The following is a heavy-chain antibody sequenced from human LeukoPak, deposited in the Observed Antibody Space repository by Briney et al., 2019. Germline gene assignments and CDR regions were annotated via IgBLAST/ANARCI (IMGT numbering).Heavy chain of an antibody. CDR2: TYYKSAWYN. CDR1: GDSVSRDSIA. J-gene: IGHJ4*02. V-gene: IGHV6-1*01. CDR3: ARGPGGPQFDY. Sequence: SQTLSLTCAISGDSVSRDSIAWNWIRQSPSRGLEWLGRTYYKSAWYNDYAVSVKGRIIINPDTSKNQFSLQLNSVTPEDTAVYYCARGPGGPQFDYGGQGGLATV.